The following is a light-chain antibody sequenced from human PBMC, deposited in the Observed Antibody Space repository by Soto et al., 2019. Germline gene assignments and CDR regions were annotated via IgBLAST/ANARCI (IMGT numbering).Light chain of an antibody. J-gene: IGLJ3*02. CDR1: SSDVGSYNH. V-gene: IGLV2-23*02. Sequence: QSALTQPASVSGSPGQSITISCTGTSSDVGSYNHVSWYQQHPGKAPKLMIYEVTRRPSGVSDRFTGSKSGNTASLTISGLQAEDEGDYYCCSYTGNITWVFGGGTKLTV. CDR2: EVT. CDR3: CSYTGNITWV.